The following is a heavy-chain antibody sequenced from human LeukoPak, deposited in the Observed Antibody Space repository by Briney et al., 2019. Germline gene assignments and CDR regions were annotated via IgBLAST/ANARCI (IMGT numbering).Heavy chain of an antibody. V-gene: IGHV3-30-3*01. Sequence: PGGSLRLSCAASGFTFSSYAMHWVRQAPGKGLEWVAVISYDGSNKYYADSVKGRFTISRDNSKNTLYLQMNSLRAEDTAVYYCALGYCSSTSCYSFDYWGQGTLVTVSS. CDR2: ISYDGSNK. D-gene: IGHD2-2*01. CDR3: ALGYCSSTSCYSFDY. J-gene: IGHJ4*02. CDR1: GFTFSSYA.